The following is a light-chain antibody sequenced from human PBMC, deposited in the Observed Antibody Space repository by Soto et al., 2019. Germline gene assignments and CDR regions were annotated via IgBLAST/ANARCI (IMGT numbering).Light chain of an antibody. Sequence: DVAVTQSPDSLHVTLGQPASISCRSSQSLVHSDGNTYLNWFHQRPGQSPRRLIYKVSNRDSGVPDRFSGSGSGTDFTLKISRVESEDVGVYYCMQGTHWPRSFGSGTKVETK. CDR3: MQGTHWPRS. J-gene: IGKJ4*01. CDR2: KVS. CDR1: QSLVHSDGNTY. V-gene: IGKV2-30*02.